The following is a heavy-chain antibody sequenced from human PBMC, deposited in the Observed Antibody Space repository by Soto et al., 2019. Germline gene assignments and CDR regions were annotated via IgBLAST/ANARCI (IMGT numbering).Heavy chain of an antibody. CDR1: GGSISGGDAISSSRYY. CDR3: ARLVYDSSGYRPG. CDR2: IYYSGST. J-gene: IGHJ4*02. V-gene: IGHV4-39*01. D-gene: IGHD3-22*01. Sequence: PSETLSLTCTVSGGSISGGDAISSSRYYWGWIRQPPGKGLEWIGSIYYSGSTSYNPSLKSRVTISVDTSKNQFSLKLSSVTAADTAVYYCARLVYDSSGYRPGWGQGTLVTVSS.